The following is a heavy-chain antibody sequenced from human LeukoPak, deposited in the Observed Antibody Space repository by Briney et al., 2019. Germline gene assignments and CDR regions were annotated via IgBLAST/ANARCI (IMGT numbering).Heavy chain of an antibody. Sequence: SETLSLTCAVYGGSFSGYYWSWIRQPAGKGLEWIGEINHSGSTNYNPSLKSRVTISVDTSKNQFSLKLSSVTAADTAVYYCATLYSSGWTTIGNWGQGTLVTVSS. V-gene: IGHV4-34*01. CDR3: ATLYSSGWTTIGN. CDR2: INHSGST. CDR1: GGSFSGYY. D-gene: IGHD6-19*01. J-gene: IGHJ4*02.